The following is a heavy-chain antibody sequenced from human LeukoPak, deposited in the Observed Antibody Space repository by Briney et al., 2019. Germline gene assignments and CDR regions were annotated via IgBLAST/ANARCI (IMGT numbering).Heavy chain of an antibody. V-gene: IGHV3-23*01. CDR3: ASSFTKGEVGATDY. CDR2: ISGSGGST. D-gene: IGHD1-26*01. J-gene: IGHJ4*02. CDR1: GFTFSSYA. Sequence: GGSLRLSCAASGFTFSSYAMSWVRQAPGKGLEWVSAISGSGGSTYYADSVKGRFTISRDNSKNTLYLQMNSLRAEDTAVYYCASSFTKGEVGATDYWGQGTLVTVSS.